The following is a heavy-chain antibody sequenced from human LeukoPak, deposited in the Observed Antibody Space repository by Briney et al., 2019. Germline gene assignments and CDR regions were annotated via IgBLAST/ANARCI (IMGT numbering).Heavy chain of an antibody. D-gene: IGHD6-13*01. CDR2: ISGSGGST. CDR1: GFTFRNYA. CDR3: AKMVAAGNTYPLRPHH. J-gene: IGHJ1*01. V-gene: IGHV3-23*01. Sequence: GGSLRLSCAASGFTFRNYAMTWVRQAPGKGLEWVSTISGSGGSTSYADSVKGRFTISRDNSRNTLYLQMNSLRVGDAALYYCAKMVAAGNTYPLRPHHWGQGTLVTVSS.